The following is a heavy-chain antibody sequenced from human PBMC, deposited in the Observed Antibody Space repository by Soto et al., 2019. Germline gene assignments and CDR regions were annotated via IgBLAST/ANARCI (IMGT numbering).Heavy chain of an antibody. CDR2: IYYSGST. J-gene: IGHJ4*02. V-gene: IGHV4-30-2*05. CDR3: ARRISIFGVVGFDY. D-gene: IGHD3-3*01. Sequence: PSETXSLTCPVSGGSISRGAYSWSWIRQPPGKGLEWSGYIYYSGSTYYNPSLKSRVIISLDTSRNQFSLKLRSVTAADTAVYYCARRISIFGVVGFDYWGQGTLVTVSS. CDR1: GGSISRGAYS.